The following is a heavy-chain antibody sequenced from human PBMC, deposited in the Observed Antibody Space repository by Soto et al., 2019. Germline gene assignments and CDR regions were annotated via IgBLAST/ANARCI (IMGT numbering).Heavy chain of an antibody. CDR3: AKDQGYDSSGYYSDY. D-gene: IGHD3-22*01. CDR2: ISGSGFRP. V-gene: IGHV3-23*01. J-gene: IGHJ4*02. Sequence: SGGSLRLSCAASGFTFSSYAMSWVRQAPGKGLEWVSTISGSGFRPYYADSVKGRFTISRDNSKNTLYLQMNSLRAEDTAVYYCAKDQGYDSSGYYSDYWGQGTLVTVSS. CDR1: GFTFSSYA.